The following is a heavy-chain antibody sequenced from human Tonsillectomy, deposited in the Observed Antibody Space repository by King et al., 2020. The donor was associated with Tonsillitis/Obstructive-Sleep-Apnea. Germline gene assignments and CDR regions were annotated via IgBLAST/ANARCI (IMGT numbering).Heavy chain of an antibody. CDR1: GGSITSDGYY. V-gene: IGHV4-31*03. CDR2: IHNTGTT. Sequence: PLQESGPGLVKPSQTLSLTCTVSGGSITSDGYYWSWIRQHPGKGLDWIGYIHNTGTTSYNPSLESRVTMSLDTSKNLFSLRLSSVTAADTAVYYCARDYCTGTTCYPFDPWGQGTLVTVSS. J-gene: IGHJ5*02. CDR3: ARDYCTGTTCYPFDP. D-gene: IGHD2-2*01.